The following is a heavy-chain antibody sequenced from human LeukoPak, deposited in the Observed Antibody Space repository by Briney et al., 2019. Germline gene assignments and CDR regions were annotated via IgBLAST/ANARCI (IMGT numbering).Heavy chain of an antibody. D-gene: IGHD2/OR15-2a*01. CDR2: INSDGSST. CDR3: ASTNRLDY. CDR1: GFTFGCYW. Sequence: GGSLRLSCAASGFTFGCYWMHWVRQAPGKGPVWVSRINSDGSSTSYADSVKGRFTISRDNAKNTLYLQMNSLRVEDTAVYYCASTNRLDYWGQGTLVTVSS. V-gene: IGHV3-74*01. J-gene: IGHJ4*02.